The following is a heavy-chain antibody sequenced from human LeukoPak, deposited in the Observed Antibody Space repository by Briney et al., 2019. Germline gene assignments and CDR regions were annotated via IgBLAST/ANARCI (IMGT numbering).Heavy chain of an antibody. CDR1: GFTFSRYN. CDR3: ARDAQWLVPEGYYYYMDV. CDR2: ISSRSSYI. V-gene: IGHV3-21*01. D-gene: IGHD6-19*01. Sequence: GGSLRLSCAGSGFTFSRYNMNWFRQPPGKGLERVSSISSRSSYIFYADSVKGRFTISRDNAKNSLYLQMNSLGAEDTAVYYCARDAQWLVPEGYYYYMDVWGKGTTVTVSS. J-gene: IGHJ6*03.